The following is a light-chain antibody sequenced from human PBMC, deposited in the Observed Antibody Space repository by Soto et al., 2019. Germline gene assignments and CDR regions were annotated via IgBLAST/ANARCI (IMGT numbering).Light chain of an antibody. V-gene: IGKV3-15*01. CDR1: QSVSSN. CDR3: QQYNNWPPEYT. J-gene: IGKJ2*01. Sequence: EIVMTQSPATLSVSPGERATLSCRASQSVSSNLAWYQQKPGQAPRLLIYGASTRATGIPARCSGGGSGTEFTLTISSLQSEDFAVYYCQQYNNWPPEYTFGQGTKLEIK. CDR2: GAS.